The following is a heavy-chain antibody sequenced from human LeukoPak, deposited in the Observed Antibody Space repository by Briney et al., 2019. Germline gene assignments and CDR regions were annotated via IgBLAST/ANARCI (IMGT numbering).Heavy chain of an antibody. CDR1: GYTFTSYG. CDR3: ARTEDCSSGWANYYYYGMDV. Sequence: ASVKVSCKASGYTFTSYGISWVRQAPGQGLEWMGWISAYNGNTNYAQKLQGRVTMTTDTSTSTAYMELRSLRSDDTAVYYCARTEDCSSGWANYYYYGMDVWGQGTTVTVSS. J-gene: IGHJ6*02. CDR2: ISAYNGNT. V-gene: IGHV1-18*01. D-gene: IGHD6-19*01.